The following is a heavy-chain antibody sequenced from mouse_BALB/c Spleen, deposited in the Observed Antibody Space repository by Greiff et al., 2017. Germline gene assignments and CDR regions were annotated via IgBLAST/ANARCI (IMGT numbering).Heavy chain of an antibody. J-gene: IGHJ2*01. CDR3: ARPDGYFDV. CDR1: GFTFSSYG. Sequence: EVMLVESGGDLVKPGGSLKLSCAASGFTFSSYGMSWVRQTPDKRLEWVATISSGGSYTYYPDSVKGRFTISRDNAKNTLYLQMSSLKSEDTAVFYCARPDGYFDVWGQGTTLTVSS. V-gene: IGHV5-6*01. CDR2: ISSGGSYT.